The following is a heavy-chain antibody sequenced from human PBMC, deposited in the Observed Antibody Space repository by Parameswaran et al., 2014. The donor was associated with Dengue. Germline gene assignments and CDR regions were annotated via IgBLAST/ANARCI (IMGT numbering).Heavy chain of an antibody. CDR2: INPSGGST. Sequence: WVRQAPGQGLEWMGIINPSGGSTSYAQKFQGRVTMTRDTSTSTVYMELSSLRSEDTAVYYCARDRNGGFDYWGQGTLVTVSS. J-gene: IGHJ4*02. V-gene: IGHV1-46*01. D-gene: IGHD3-10*01. CDR3: ARDRNGGFDY.